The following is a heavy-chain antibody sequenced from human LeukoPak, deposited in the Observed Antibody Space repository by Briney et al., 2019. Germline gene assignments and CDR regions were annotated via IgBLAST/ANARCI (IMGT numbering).Heavy chain of an antibody. Sequence: SETLSLTCAVSGGSISSGGYSWSWIRQPPGKGLEWIGYIYHSGSTYYNPSLKSRVTISVDRSKNQFSLKLSSVTAADAAVYYCAREGIGFDYWGQGTLVTVSS. J-gene: IGHJ4*02. CDR1: GGSISSGGYS. D-gene: IGHD6-13*01. CDR2: IYHSGST. CDR3: AREGIGFDY. V-gene: IGHV4-30-2*01.